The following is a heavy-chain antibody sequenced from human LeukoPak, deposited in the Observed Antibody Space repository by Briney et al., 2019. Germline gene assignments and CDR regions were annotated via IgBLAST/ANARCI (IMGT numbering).Heavy chain of an antibody. J-gene: IGHJ4*02. V-gene: IGHV3-9*01. Sequence: PGGSLRLSCAASGFTFDDYAMHWVRQAPGKGLEWVSGISWNSGSIGYADSVKGRFTISRDNAKNSLYLQMNSLRAEDTALYYCAKGPRLVGATTYDDYWGQGPRVTVSS. D-gene: IGHD1-26*01. CDR1: GFTFDDYA. CDR3: AKGPRLVGATTYDDY. CDR2: ISWNSGSI.